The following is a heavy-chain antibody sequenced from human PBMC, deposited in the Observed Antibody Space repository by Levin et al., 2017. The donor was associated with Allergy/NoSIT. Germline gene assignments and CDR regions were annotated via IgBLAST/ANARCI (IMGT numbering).Heavy chain of an antibody. CDR1: GGSFSGYY. CDR3: ARGLYSDGPAGWFDP. CDR2: INHSGST. Sequence: SETLSLTCAVYGGSFSGYYWSWIRQPPGKGLEWIGEINHSGSTNYNPSLKSRVTISVDTSKNQFSLKLSSVTAADTAVYYCARGLYSDGPAGWFDPWGQGTLVTVSS. V-gene: IGHV4-34*01. D-gene: IGHD5-18*01. J-gene: IGHJ5*02.